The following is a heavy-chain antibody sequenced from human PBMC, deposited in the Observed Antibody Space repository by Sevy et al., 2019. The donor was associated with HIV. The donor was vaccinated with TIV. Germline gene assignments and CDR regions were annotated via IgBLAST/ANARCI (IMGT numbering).Heavy chain of an antibody. CDR3: ARGFCGGDCYSFFDY. Sequence: ASVKVSCKTSGYTFTGFYMHWVRQAPGQGLKWMGWINPNSSATNYAQKFQGRVTMTRDTSISTAYMELSSLRSDDTAVYYCARGFCGGDCYSFFDYWGQGTLVTVSS. V-gene: IGHV1-2*02. CDR2: INPNSSAT. CDR1: GYTFTGFY. J-gene: IGHJ4*02. D-gene: IGHD2-21*02.